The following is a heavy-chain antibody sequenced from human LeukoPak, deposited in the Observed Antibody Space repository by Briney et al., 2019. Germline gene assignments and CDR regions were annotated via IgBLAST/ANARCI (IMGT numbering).Heavy chain of an antibody. CDR1: GFTFDEFT. CDR2: IGYDVDPT. CDR3: AKDGHYCTATSCFSSWLDP. J-gene: IGHJ5*01. Sequence: PGGSLRLSCAASGFTFDEFTMHWVRQAPGKGPEWVGLIGYDVDPTFYAESVKGRFTISRDNTKKTLYLQMRSLRPEDTAFYYCAKDGHYCTATSCFSSWLDPWGQGTLVTVSS. D-gene: IGHD2-15*01. V-gene: IGHV3-43*01.